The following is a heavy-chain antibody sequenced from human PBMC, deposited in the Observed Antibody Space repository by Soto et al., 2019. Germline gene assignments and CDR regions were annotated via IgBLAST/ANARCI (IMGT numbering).Heavy chain of an antibody. J-gene: IGHJ4*02. CDR3: ARDLGGFCNDTGCYSRDY. V-gene: IGHV3-9*01. Sequence: GGSLRLSCAASGFIFDDYAMHWVRQAPGKGLEWVSGISWDSGSIIYADSVKGRFIISRDNANNSLYLQMNSLRAEDTALYYCARDLGGFCNDTGCYSRDYWGRGT. D-gene: IGHD2-15*01. CDR2: ISWDSGSI. CDR1: GFIFDDYA.